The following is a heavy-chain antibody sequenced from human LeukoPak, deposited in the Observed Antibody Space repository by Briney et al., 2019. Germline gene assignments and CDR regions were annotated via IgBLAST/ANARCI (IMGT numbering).Heavy chain of an antibody. CDR2: MNPNSGNT. J-gene: IGHJ4*02. Sequence: GASVKVSCKASGYTFTSYDINWVRQATGQGLEWMGWMNPNSGNTGYAQKFQGRVTMTRNTSISTAYMELSSLRSGDTAVYYCARVMTAMDYYFDYWGQGTLVTVSS. CDR1: GYTFTSYD. D-gene: IGHD5-18*01. CDR3: ARVMTAMDYYFDY. V-gene: IGHV1-8*01.